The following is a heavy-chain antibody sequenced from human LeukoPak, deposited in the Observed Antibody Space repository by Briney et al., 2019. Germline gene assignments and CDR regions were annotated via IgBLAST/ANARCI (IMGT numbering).Heavy chain of an antibody. Sequence: SETLSLTCTVSGGSISSDSYYWVWIRQPPGKGLEWIASIYYSGSTYYNPSLKSRVTISVDTSRNQFSLKLSSVTAADTAVYYCASLAVAGLSEGYWGQGTLVTVSS. CDR2: IYYSGST. D-gene: IGHD6-19*01. V-gene: IGHV4-39*01. J-gene: IGHJ4*02. CDR1: GGSISSDSYY. CDR3: ASLAVAGLSEGY.